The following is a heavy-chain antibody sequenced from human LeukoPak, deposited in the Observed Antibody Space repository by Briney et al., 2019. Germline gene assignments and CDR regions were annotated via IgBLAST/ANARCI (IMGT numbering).Heavy chain of an antibody. D-gene: IGHD3-10*01. J-gene: IGHJ3*02. Sequence: GESLKISGKASGYNFADYWIGRVRQTPGKGLEWMGIIYPDDSETQNSPSLEGQVTISVDESTSTAYLQWSSLKASDTAVYYCARRLLAVSNTMVWGPADAFDIWGQGTTVTVSS. CDR1: GYNFADYW. V-gene: IGHV5-51*01. CDR2: IYPDDSET. CDR3: ARRLLAVSNTMVWGPADAFDI.